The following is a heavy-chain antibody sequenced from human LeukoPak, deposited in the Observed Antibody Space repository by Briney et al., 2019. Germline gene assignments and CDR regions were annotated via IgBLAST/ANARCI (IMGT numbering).Heavy chain of an antibody. CDR1: GFTFSSYE. J-gene: IGHJ4*02. Sequence: GGSLRLSCAASGFTFSSYEMNWVRQAPGKGLEWVSYISSSGSTIYYADSVKGRFTISRDNAKNSLYLQMNSLRAEDTAVYYCASSYITMARGVITSPYDYWGQGTLVTVSS. V-gene: IGHV3-48*03. CDR2: ISSSGSTI. CDR3: ASSYITMARGVITSPYDY. D-gene: IGHD3-10*01.